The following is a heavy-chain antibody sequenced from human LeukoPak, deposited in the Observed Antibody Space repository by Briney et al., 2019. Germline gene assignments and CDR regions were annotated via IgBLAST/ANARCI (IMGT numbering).Heavy chain of an antibody. D-gene: IGHD3-10*01. CDR3: ARRGLDY. Sequence: ASVKVSCKASGYTFTSYGISWVRQAPGQGLEWMGWINNYNNNTNYVQKFQGRVTMTTDTSTNTAYMELRSLRSDDTTVYYCARRGLDYWGQGTLVTVSS. CDR2: INNYNNNT. CDR1: GYTFTSYG. V-gene: IGHV1-18*01. J-gene: IGHJ4*02.